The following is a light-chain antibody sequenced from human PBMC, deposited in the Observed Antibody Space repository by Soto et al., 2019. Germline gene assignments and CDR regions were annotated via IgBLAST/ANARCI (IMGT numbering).Light chain of an antibody. CDR1: SSDVGRYNL. CDR3: CSYAGSSTSVV. Sequence: QSVLTQPASVSGSPGQSITISCTGTSSDVGRYNLVSWYQQYPGKAPKLMIYEVSKRPSGVSNRFSGSKSGNTASLTISGLQAEDEADYYCCSYAGSSTSVVFGGGTKVTVL. CDR2: EVS. J-gene: IGLJ2*01. V-gene: IGLV2-23*02.